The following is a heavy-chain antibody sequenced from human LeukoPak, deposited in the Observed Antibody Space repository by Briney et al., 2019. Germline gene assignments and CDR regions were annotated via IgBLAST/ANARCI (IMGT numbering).Heavy chain of an antibody. Sequence: GGSLRLSCAASGFTFSDYYMSWIRQAPGKGLEWVSYISSSGSTIYYADSVKGRFTISRDNAKNLLYLQMNSLRAEDTAVYYCARHIVSPSNWFDPWGQGTLVTVSS. V-gene: IGHV3-11*01. J-gene: IGHJ5*02. CDR1: GFTFSDYY. D-gene: IGHD5/OR15-5a*01. CDR2: ISSSGSTI. CDR3: ARHIVSPSNWFDP.